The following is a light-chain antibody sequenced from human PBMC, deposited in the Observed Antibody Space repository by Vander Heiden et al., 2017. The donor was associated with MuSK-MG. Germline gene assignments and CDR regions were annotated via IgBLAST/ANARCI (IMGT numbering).Light chain of an antibody. CDR3: QQSDNLPHT. Sequence: DIQITQSPSSLSASIGDRVTITCRASQSISSYLNWYQQKPGTAPKLLIYAASSLQSGVPSRFSGSGSGTDFTLTISSLQPEDFATYYCQQSDNLPHTFGQGTKVEIK. CDR2: AAS. V-gene: IGKV1-39*01. J-gene: IGKJ1*01. CDR1: QSISSY.